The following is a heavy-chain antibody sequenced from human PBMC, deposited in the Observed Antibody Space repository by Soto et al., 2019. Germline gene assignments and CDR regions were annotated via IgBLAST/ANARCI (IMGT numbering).Heavy chain of an antibody. D-gene: IGHD3-9*01. CDR2: ISSSSSYI. CDR3: ARDFRIVGAARPVSDILTGYYNPPSYGMDV. Sequence: PGGSLRLSCAASGFTFSSYSMNWVRQAPGKGLEWVSSISSSSSYIYYADSVKGRFNISRDNAKNSLYLQMNSLRAEDTAVYYCARDFRIVGAARPVSDILTGYYNPPSYGMDVWGQGTTVTVSS. CDR1: GFTFSSYS. V-gene: IGHV3-21*01. J-gene: IGHJ6*02.